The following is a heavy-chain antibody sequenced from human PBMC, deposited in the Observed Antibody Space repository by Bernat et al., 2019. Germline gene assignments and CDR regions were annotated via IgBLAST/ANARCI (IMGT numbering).Heavy chain of an antibody. CDR1: GYTFTNYF. CDR3: ALVCRSYNCLIDY. D-gene: IGHD3-16*01. J-gene: IGHJ4*02. Sequence: QVQLVQSGAEVKKPGASVKVSCKASGYTFTNYFMHWVRQAPGQGLEWMGIINPSGGSASYTQKFQSRVTMTRDTSTSTVYMELSSLRSEDTAVYYCALVCRSYNCLIDYWGQGTLVTVST. CDR2: INPSGGSA. V-gene: IGHV1-46*03.